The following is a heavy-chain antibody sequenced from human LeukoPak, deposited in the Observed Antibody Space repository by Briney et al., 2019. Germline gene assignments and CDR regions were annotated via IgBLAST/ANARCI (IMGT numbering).Heavy chain of an antibody. D-gene: IGHD4-17*01. Sequence: SVKVSCKASGGTFSSYAISWVRQAPGQGLEWMGRIIPIFGTANYAQKFQGRVTITTDESTSTAYMGLSSLRSEDTAVYYCARDSGTVTILLDYWGQGTLVTVSS. CDR3: ARDSGTVTILLDY. CDR2: IIPIFGTA. V-gene: IGHV1-69*05. CDR1: GGTFSSYA. J-gene: IGHJ4*02.